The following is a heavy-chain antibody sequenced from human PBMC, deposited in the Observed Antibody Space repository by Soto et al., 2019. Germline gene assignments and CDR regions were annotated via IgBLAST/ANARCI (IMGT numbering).Heavy chain of an antibody. V-gene: IGHV1-69*01. CDR2: ITPTLNIA. CDR1: GGTFSSYT. J-gene: IGHJ4*02. D-gene: IGHD1-26*01. Sequence: QLQLVQSGAEVREPGSSVKVSCKASGGTFSSYTVIWVRQAPGQGLEWMGGITPTLNIAKFAEKFQGRVTITADESTSTVNMPLSSLRSEDTAAYFCARGYYSGSNPSSFDYWGQGTLVAVSS. CDR3: ARGYYSGSNPSSFDY.